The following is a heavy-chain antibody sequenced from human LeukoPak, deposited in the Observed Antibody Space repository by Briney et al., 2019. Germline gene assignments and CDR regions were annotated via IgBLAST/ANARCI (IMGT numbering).Heavy chain of an antibody. V-gene: IGHV3-74*01. D-gene: IGHD1-14*01. J-gene: IGHJ4*02. CDR3: ARAITLSRSPAY. CDR2: INIDGSST. Sequence: GGSLRLSCAASGFAFSSLYMHWVRQAPGKGLVWVSRINIDGSSTTYADSVKGRFTISRDNTKNTLYLQMNSLRAEDTAVCYCARAITLSRSPAYWGQGTLVTVSS. CDR1: GFAFSSLY.